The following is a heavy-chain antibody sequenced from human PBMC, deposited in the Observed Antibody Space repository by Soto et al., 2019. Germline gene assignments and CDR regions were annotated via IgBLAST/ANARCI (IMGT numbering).Heavy chain of an antibody. V-gene: IGHV3-21*01. CDR1: GFTFSSYS. CDR3: ARDKRGGSSISYYYGMDV. CDR2: ISSSSSYI. Sequence: EVQLVESGGGLVKPGGSLRLSCAASGFTFSSYSMNWVRQAPGKGLEWVSSISSSSSYIYYADSVKGRFTISRDNAKNSLYLQMNSLRAKDTAVYYCARDKRGGSSISYYYGMDVWGQGTTVTVSS. J-gene: IGHJ6*02. D-gene: IGHD6-6*01.